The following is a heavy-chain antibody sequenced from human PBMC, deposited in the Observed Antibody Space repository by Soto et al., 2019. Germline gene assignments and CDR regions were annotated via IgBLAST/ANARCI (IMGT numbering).Heavy chain of an antibody. CDR1: GFTFSSYA. J-gene: IGHJ4*02. D-gene: IGHD6-13*01. CDR3: AKAVKQQLVGDYFDY. CDR2: ISGSGGST. V-gene: IGHV3-23*01. Sequence: GGSLKLSCAASGFTFSSYAMSWVRQAPGKGLEWVSAISGSGGSTYYADSVKGRFTISRDNSKNALYLQMNSLRAEDTAVYYCAKAVKQQLVGDYFDYWGQGTLVTVSS.